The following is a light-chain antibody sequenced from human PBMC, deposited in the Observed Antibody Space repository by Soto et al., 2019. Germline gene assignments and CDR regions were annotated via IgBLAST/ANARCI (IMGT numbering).Light chain of an antibody. CDR1: QSISSY. Sequence: EIELTQSPSSLSTSVGDRVTITCRASQSISSYLNWYQHKPGIAPKLLIYATSSLHGGVPSRFSGSGSGTDFTLTIRGLQPEDFATYYCQQSYIFPWTFGQVTK. J-gene: IGKJ1*01. CDR2: ATS. V-gene: IGKV1-39*01. CDR3: QQSYIFPWT.